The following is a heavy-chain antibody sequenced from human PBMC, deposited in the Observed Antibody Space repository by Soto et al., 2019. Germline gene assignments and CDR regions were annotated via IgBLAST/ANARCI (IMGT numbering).Heavy chain of an antibody. D-gene: IGHD1-26*01. CDR2: ISGSGGST. Sequence: VGSLRLSCAASGFTFSSYAMSWVRQAPGKGLEWVSAISGSGGSTYYADSVKGRFTISRDNSKNTLYLQMNSLRAEDTAVYYCAKQIVGATTVSWFDPWGQGTLVTVSS. CDR3: AKQIVGATTVSWFDP. J-gene: IGHJ5*02. V-gene: IGHV3-23*01. CDR1: GFTFSSYA.